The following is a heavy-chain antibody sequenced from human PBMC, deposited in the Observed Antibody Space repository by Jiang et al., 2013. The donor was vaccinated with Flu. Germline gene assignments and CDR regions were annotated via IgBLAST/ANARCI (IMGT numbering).Heavy chain of an antibody. CDR3: AREGVRVMVIKY. CDR2: INQSGYT. Sequence: LLKPSETLSLTCAVYGGSFSGYDWTWIRQTPGKGLEWIGEINQSGYTKYNPTLKSRVGISADTSKNQFSLMLSSVTAADTAVYYCAREGVRVMVIKYWGQGTRVTVSS. CDR1: GGSFSGYD. V-gene: IGHV4-34*01. J-gene: IGHJ4*02. D-gene: IGHD3-16*01.